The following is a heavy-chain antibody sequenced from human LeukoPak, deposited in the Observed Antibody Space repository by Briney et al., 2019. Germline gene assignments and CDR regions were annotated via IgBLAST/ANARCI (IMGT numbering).Heavy chain of an antibody. Sequence: GGSLRLSRAASGLSLSSYEMNWIRQVPGKGLEWVSHISSGGNTQYYADSVRGRFTMSRDDAKNSLDLQMDSLRIEDTGVYYCARDIVNGPFVISLESWGQGARVTVSS. D-gene: IGHD2-21*01. V-gene: IGHV3-48*03. CDR1: GLSLSSYE. CDR3: ARDIVNGPFVISLES. CDR2: ISSGGNTQ. J-gene: IGHJ4*02.